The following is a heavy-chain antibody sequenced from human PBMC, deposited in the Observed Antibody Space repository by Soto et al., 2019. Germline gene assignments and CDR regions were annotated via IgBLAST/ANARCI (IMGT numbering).Heavy chain of an antibody. CDR1: GFSLSTSGVG. J-gene: IGHJ6*02. D-gene: IGHD3-9*01. V-gene: IGHV2-26*01. CDR2: IFSDNER. CDR3: ARMKVDSYQFYYAMDV. Sequence: SGPTLVNPTQTLTLTCTFSGFSLSTSGVGVSWIRQPPGKALEWLAHIFSDNERSYSTSLQGRLTISKDTSGSQVVLSMTNVDPVDTATYYCARMKVDSYQFYYAMDVWGQGTTVTAP.